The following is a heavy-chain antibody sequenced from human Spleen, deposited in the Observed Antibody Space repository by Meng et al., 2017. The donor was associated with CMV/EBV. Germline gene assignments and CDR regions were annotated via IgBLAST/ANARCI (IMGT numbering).Heavy chain of an antibody. D-gene: IGHD5-24*01. CDR1: GFTFSNYA. J-gene: IGHJ4*02. V-gene: IGHV3-30*09. Sequence: GESLKISCAASGFTFSNYAVHWVRQSPGKGLEWVASVSSDRIHKFYADSLKGPIVISRDNSKNMLYLQMNSLTSEDTAIYYCTRDPLTGYTPYYFDYWGPGTLVTVSS. CDR3: TRDPLTGYTPYYFDY. CDR2: VSSDRIHK.